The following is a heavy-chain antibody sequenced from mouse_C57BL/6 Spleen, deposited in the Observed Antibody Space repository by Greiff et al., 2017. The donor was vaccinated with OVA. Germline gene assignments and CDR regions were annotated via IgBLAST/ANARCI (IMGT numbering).Heavy chain of an antibody. CDR2: IDPSDSYT. V-gene: IGHV1-50*01. CDR1: GYTFTSYW. Sequence: QVHVKQPGAELVKPGASVKLSCKASGYTFTSYWMQWVKQRPGQGLEWIGEIDPSDSYTNYNQKFKGKATLTVDTSSSTAYMQLSSLTSEDSAVYYCASPLYYGSSSYYAMDYWGQGTSVTVSS. D-gene: IGHD1-1*01. CDR3: ASPLYYGSSSYYAMDY. J-gene: IGHJ4*01.